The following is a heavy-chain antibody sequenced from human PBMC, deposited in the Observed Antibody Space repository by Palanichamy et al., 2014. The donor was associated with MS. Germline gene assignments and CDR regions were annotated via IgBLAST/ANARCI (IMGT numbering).Heavy chain of an antibody. Sequence: QVQLVQSGAEVKKPGASVKVSCKTSRLTFTSYDINWVRQATGPGLEWMGWMNPNTGDTGYAQKFQGRVTMTRGASITTAYMELNSLTSEDTAVYYCVRGPREYGFDYWGQGTLVTVSS. J-gene: IGHJ4*02. CDR2: MNPNTGDT. CDR1: RLTFTSYD. D-gene: IGHD5-24*01. CDR3: VRGPREYGFDY. V-gene: IGHV1-8*01.